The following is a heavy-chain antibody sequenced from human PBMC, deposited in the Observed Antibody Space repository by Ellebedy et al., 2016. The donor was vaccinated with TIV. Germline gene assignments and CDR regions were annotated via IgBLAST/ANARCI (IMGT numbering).Heavy chain of an antibody. CDR2: IWYDGSNK. CDR1: GFTFSSYG. D-gene: IGHD2-21*01. J-gene: IGHJ6*02. Sequence: GESLKISXAASGFTFSSYGMHWVRQAPGKGLEWVAVIWYDGSNKYYADSVKGRFTISRDNSKNTLYLQMNSLRAEDTAVYYCAREGVVALHYYYGMDVWGQGTTVTVSS. V-gene: IGHV3-33*01. CDR3: AREGVVALHYYYGMDV.